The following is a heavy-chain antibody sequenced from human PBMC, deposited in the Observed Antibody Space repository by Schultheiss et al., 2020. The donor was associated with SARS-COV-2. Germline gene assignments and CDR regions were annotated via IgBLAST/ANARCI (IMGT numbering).Heavy chain of an antibody. J-gene: IGHJ4*02. V-gene: IGHV4-59*01. CDR1: GGSISSYY. Sequence: SETLSLTCTVSGGSISSYYWSWIRQPPGKGLEWIGYIYYSGSTNYNPSLKSRVTISVDTSKNQFSLKLSSVTAADTAVYYCARGRGGTRKVYWGQGTLVTVSS. D-gene: IGHD1-7*01. CDR2: IYYSGST. CDR3: ARGRGGTRKVY.